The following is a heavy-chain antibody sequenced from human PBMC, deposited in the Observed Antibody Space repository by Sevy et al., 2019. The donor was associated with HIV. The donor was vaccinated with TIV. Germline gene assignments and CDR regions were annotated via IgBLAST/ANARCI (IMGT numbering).Heavy chain of an antibody. CDR1: GFTFSSYG. V-gene: IGHV3-30*18. CDR2: ISYDGSNK. Sequence: GGSLRLSCAASGFTFSSYGIHWVRQAPGKGLEWVAVISYDGSNKYYADSVKGRFTISRDNSKNTLYLQMNSLRPKDTAVYYCAKDNYDSSGYYLEYFHHWGQGTLVTVSS. D-gene: IGHD3-22*01. CDR3: AKDNYDSSGYYLEYFHH. J-gene: IGHJ1*01.